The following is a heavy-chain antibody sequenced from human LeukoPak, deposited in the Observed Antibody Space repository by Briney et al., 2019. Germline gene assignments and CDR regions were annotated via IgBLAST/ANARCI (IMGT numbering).Heavy chain of an antibody. CDR1: GFTFSDYY. J-gene: IGHJ2*01. Sequence: AGGSLRLSCAASGFTFSDYYMSWIRQAPGKGLEWVSYISSSGSTIYYADSVKGRFTISRDNAKNSLYLQMNSLRAEDTAVYYCARDSSGYYYTADWYFDLWGRGTLVTVSS. V-gene: IGHV3-11*04. D-gene: IGHD3-22*01. CDR3: ARDSSGYYYTADWYFDL. CDR2: ISSSGSTI.